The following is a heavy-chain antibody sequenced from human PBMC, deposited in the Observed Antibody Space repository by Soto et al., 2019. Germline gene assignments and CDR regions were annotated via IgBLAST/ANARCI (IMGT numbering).Heavy chain of an antibody. D-gene: IGHD3-9*01. Sequence: ASVKVSCKASGGTFSSYASSWERQAPGQGLEWMGGIIPIFVTANYAQKFQGRVTITADKSTSTAYMELSSLRSEDTAVYYCARDRTRYYDILTGYSAQTYYYYGMDVWGQGTTVSLSS. CDR1: GGTFSSYA. CDR2: IIPIFVTA. V-gene: IGHV1-69*06. CDR3: ARDRTRYYDILTGYSAQTYYYYGMDV. J-gene: IGHJ6*02.